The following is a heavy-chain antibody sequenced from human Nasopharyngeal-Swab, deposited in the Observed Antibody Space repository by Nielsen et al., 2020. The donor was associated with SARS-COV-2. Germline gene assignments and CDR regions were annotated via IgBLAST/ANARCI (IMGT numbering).Heavy chain of an antibody. D-gene: IGHD6-13*01. J-gene: IGHJ6*02. Sequence: GGSLRLSCAASGFTFSSYSMNWVRQAPGKGLEWVSSISSSSRYIYYADSVKGRFTISRDNAKNSLYLQMNSLRAEDTAVYYCARDKTYSSSWLFSRRAISYGMDVWGQGTTVTVSS. CDR2: ISSSSRYI. V-gene: IGHV3-21*01. CDR3: ARDKTYSSSWLFSRRAISYGMDV. CDR1: GFTFSSYS.